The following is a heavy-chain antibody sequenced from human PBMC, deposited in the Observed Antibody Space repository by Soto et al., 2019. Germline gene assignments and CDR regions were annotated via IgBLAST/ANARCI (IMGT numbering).Heavy chain of an antibody. CDR1: GFTFSSYS. J-gene: IGHJ3*02. Sequence: GSLRLSCAASGFTFSSYSMNWVRQAPGKGLEWVSYISSSSSTIYYADSVKGRFTISRDNAKNSLYLQMNSLRDEDTAVYYCARGSSGYSYAQSVDAFDIWGQGTMVTVSS. CDR3: ARGSSGYSYAQSVDAFDI. D-gene: IGHD5-18*01. CDR2: ISSSSSTI. V-gene: IGHV3-48*02.